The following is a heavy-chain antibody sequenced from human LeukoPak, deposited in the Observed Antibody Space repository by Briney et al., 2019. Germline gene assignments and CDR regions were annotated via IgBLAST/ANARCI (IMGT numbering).Heavy chain of an antibody. D-gene: IGHD3-22*01. CDR2: IRSNSDGGTI. V-gene: IGHV3-15*07. J-gene: IGHJ5*02. CDR3: ATDFYDST. Sequence: PGGSLRLSCATSGFSFYNARMNWVRQAPGKGLEWVGRIRSNSDGGTIDYAAPVKGRFTLSRDDSKDTLYLQMNSLQTEDTAVYYCATDFYDSTWGQGTLVTVSS. CDR1: GFSFYNAR.